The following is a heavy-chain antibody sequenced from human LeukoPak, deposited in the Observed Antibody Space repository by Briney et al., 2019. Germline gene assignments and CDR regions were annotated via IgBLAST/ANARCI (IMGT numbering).Heavy chain of an antibody. Sequence: PSETLSLTCSVSGDSISSSSSYWGWIRQPPGKGLEWIGSIYYSGSTYYNPSLKSRVTISVDTSKNQFSLKLSSVTAADTAVYYCARETGIMAAAGSDAFDIWGQGTMVTVSS. V-gene: IGHV4-39*02. CDR3: ARETGIMAAAGSDAFDI. CDR2: IYYSGST. CDR1: GDSISSSSSY. J-gene: IGHJ3*02. D-gene: IGHD6-13*01.